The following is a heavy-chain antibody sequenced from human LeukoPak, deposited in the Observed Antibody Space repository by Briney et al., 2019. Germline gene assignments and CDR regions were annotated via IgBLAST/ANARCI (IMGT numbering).Heavy chain of an antibody. V-gene: IGHV4-30-2*01. CDR2: IYHSGST. D-gene: IGHD6-13*01. Sequence: SETLSLTCTVSGGSISSGGYYWSWIRQPPGKGLEWIGYIYHSGSTYYNPSLKSRVTISVDRSKNQFSLKLSSVTAADTAVYYCARGTGLLPRYSSSWPYYYYYMDVWGKGTTVTVSS. J-gene: IGHJ6*03. CDR3: ARGTGLLPRYSSSWPYYYYYMDV. CDR1: GGSISSGGYY.